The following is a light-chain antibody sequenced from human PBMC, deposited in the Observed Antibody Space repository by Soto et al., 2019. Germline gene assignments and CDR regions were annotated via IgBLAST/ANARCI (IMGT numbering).Light chain of an antibody. CDR2: AAS. V-gene: IGKV1-5*01. CDR1: QSISSC. CDR3: LQVYTCPRT. Sequence: DIQMTQSPSTLSASVGDRDTITCRASQSISSCLAWYQQKPGKAPQYLIQAASILQSGVPSRFSGSGSGTEFTLTINNLLPEDFASYFCLQVYTCPRTFGLGTKVEI. J-gene: IGKJ1*01.